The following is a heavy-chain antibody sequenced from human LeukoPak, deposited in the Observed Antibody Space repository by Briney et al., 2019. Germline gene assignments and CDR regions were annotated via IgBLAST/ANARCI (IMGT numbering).Heavy chain of an antibody. J-gene: IGHJ4*02. CDR2: ISTAASNI. CDR1: GFTFSLFS. CDR3: AKDQTGTTD. V-gene: IGHV3-21*04. Sequence: PGGSLRLSCAASGFTFSLFSMYWVRQAPGKGLEWVSSISTAASNIYYADSVKGRFTISRDNAKNSLSLQMNSLRAEDTAVYYCAKDQTGTTDWGQGTLVTVSS. D-gene: IGHD1-1*01.